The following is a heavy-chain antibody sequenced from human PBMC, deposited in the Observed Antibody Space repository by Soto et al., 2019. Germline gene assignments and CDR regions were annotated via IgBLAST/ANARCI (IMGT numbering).Heavy chain of an antibody. CDR1: GFTFSSYS. CDR2: ISSSSSTI. D-gene: IGHD3-10*01. V-gene: IGHV3-48*01. Sequence: GGSLRLSCAASGFTFSSYSMNWVRQAPGKGLEWVSYISSSSSTIYYADSVKGRFTISRDNAKNSLYLQMNSLRAEDTAVYYCARDRSITMVRGVPDYWGQGTLVTVSS. CDR3: ARDRSITMVRGVPDY. J-gene: IGHJ4*02.